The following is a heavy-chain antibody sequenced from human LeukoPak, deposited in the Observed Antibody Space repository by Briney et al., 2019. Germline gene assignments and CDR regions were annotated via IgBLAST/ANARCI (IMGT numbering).Heavy chain of an antibody. J-gene: IGHJ4*02. D-gene: IGHD3-10*01. CDR3: ARMVGLVSDF. CDR2: TYYRSKWHS. CDR1: GDSVSSNSAA. Sequence: QTLSLTCAISGDSVSSNSAAWNWIRQSPSRGLEWLGRTYYRSKWHSYYAPSVKSRITINPDTSKNQFSLQLKSVTPEDTAVYYCARMVGLVSDFWGQGTLVTVSS. V-gene: IGHV6-1*01.